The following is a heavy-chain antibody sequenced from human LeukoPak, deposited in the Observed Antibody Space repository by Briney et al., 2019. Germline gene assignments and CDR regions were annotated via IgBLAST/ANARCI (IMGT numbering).Heavy chain of an antibody. V-gene: IGHV3-66*01. CDR1: GFTVSSNY. J-gene: IGHJ3*02. Sequence: GRSLRLSCAASGFTVSSNYMSWVRQAPGKGLEWVSVIYSGGRTYYADSVKGRCTISRDNSKNTLYLQMNSLRAEDTAVYYCARWRGATGNAFDIWGQGTMVTVSS. CDR2: IYSGGRT. CDR3: ARWRGATGNAFDI. D-gene: IGHD1-26*01.